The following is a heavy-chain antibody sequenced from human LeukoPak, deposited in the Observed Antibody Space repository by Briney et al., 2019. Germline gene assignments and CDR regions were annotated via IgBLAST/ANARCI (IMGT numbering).Heavy chain of an antibody. V-gene: IGHV3-30*02. CDR2: IRYDGSNK. CDR3: AKRVGYSSGWYWSDFDY. J-gene: IGHJ4*02. Sequence: GGSLRLSCAASGFTFSSCGMHWVRQAPGKGLEWVAFIRYDGSNKYYADSVKGRFTISRDNSKNTLYLQMNSLRAEDTAVYYCAKRVGYSSGWYWSDFDYWGQGTLVTVSS. D-gene: IGHD6-19*01. CDR1: GFTFSSCG.